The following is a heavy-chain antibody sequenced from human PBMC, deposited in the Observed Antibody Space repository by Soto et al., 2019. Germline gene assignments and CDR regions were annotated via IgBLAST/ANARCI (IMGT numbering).Heavy chain of an antibody. CDR2: IYYSGST. Sequence: SETLSLTCTVSGGSISSYYWSWIRQPPGKGLEWIGYIYYSGSTNYNPSLKSRVTISVDTSKNQFSLKLSSVTAADTAVYYCARDDSSGYDYWGQGTLVTVSS. D-gene: IGHD5-12*01. V-gene: IGHV4-59*12. CDR1: GGSISSYY. CDR3: ARDDSSGYDY. J-gene: IGHJ4*02.